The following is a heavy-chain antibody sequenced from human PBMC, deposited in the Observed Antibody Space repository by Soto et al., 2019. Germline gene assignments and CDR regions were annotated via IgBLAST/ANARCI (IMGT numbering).Heavy chain of an antibody. D-gene: IGHD6-13*01. Sequence: GGSLRLSCAASGSTFSSYAMSWVRQAPGKGLEWVSAISGSGGSTYYADSVEGRFTISRDDSKNTLYLQMNSLRAEDTAMYYCAKGSPWYTDVFDIWGRGTLVTVS. V-gene: IGHV3-23*01. CDR1: GSTFSSYA. J-gene: IGHJ3*02. CDR2: ISGSGGST. CDR3: AKGSPWYTDVFDI.